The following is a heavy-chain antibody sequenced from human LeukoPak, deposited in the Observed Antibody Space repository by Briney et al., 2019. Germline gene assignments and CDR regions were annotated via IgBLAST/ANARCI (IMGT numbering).Heavy chain of an antibody. CDR1: GFTFWSYG. CDR3: AREGCGGGSCYSMAFDY. CDR2: MWFDGSNK. V-gene: IGHV3-33*01. Sequence: GGSLRLSCAASGFTFWSYGMHWVRQSPGQGLECVAIMWFDGSNKYYAETVKARFNIPRDYSMNTLYLQMNSLRAEDTAVYYCAREGCGGGSCYSMAFDYWGQGTLVTVSA. D-gene: IGHD2-15*01. J-gene: IGHJ4*02.